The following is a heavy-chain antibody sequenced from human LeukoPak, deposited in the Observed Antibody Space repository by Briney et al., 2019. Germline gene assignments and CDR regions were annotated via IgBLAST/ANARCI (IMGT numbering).Heavy chain of an antibody. Sequence: ASVKVSCKASGYTFTSYYMHWVRQAPGLGLEWMGIINPSGGSTSYAQKFQGRVTMTRDTSTSTVYMELSSLRSEDTAVYYCAVTYYYDSSGARIDYWGQGTLVTVSS. J-gene: IGHJ4*02. D-gene: IGHD3-22*01. CDR1: GYTFTSYY. CDR3: AVTYYYDSSGARIDY. CDR2: INPSGGST. V-gene: IGHV1-46*01.